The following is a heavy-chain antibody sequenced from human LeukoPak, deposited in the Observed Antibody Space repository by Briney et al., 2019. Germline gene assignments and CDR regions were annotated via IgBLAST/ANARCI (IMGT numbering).Heavy chain of an antibody. J-gene: IGHJ5*02. Sequence: SETLSLTCTVSGVYITNGLYFWNWIRQPAGKGLEWIGRIYSNGDTNYNPSLKSRVTISVDTSKNQFSLKLSSVTAADTAVYYCARRGKIYYYGSGSQTPYNWFDPWGQGTLVTVSS. CDR1: GVYITNGLYF. CDR3: ARRGKIYYYGSGSQTPYNWFDP. D-gene: IGHD3-10*01. V-gene: IGHV4-61*02. CDR2: IYSNGDT.